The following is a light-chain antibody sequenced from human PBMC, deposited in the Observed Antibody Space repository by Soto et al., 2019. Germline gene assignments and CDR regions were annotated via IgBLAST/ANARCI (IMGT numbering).Light chain of an antibody. Sequence: DIQLTQSPSFLSASVGDRVTITCRASQGINNFLAWYQQKPGRAPKLLINAASTLQSGVPFRFSGSGSGTEFPLTISSLQPEDFATYYCQQLNSYPLTFGGGTKVDI. V-gene: IGKV1-9*01. CDR1: QGINNF. CDR2: AAS. J-gene: IGKJ4*01. CDR3: QQLNSYPLT.